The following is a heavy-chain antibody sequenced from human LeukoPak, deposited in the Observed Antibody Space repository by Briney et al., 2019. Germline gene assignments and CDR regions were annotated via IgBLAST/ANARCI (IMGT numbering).Heavy chain of an antibody. CDR1: GFSLSTSGVG. V-gene: IGHV2-5*01. CDR3: AHRRDYDYVSGSYRSTWFDP. J-gene: IGHJ5*02. D-gene: IGHD3-16*02. Sequence: SGPTLVNPTQTLTLTCTFSGFSLSTSGVGVGWIRQPPGKALEWLALIYWNDDKRYSPSLKSRLTITKDTSKNQVVLTMTNMDPVDTATYYCAHRRDYDYVSGSYRSTWFDPWGQGTLVTVSS. CDR2: IYWNDDK.